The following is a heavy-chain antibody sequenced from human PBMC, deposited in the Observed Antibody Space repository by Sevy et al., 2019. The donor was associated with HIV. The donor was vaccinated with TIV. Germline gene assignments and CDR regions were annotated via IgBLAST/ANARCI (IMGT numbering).Heavy chain of an antibody. D-gene: IGHD2-8*01. CDR1: GFTFSKYS. Sequence: GGSLRLSCAASGFTFSKYSMSWVRQPPGKGLEWVSTLSFGCGEINYAGSVKGRFTISRDNSKSSVYLQMNNLRPEDTAVYYCAREGCTKPHDYWGQGTLVTASS. V-gene: IGHV3-23*01. CDR3: AREGCTKPHDY. CDR2: LSFGCGEI. J-gene: IGHJ4*02.